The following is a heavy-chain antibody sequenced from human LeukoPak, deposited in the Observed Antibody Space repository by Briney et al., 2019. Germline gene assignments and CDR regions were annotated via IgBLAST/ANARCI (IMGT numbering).Heavy chain of an antibody. V-gene: IGHV4-39*01. CDR3: ARLNDILTGYRYYSDY. CDR1: GGSISSSSYC. D-gene: IGHD3-9*01. CDR2: IYYSGST. J-gene: IGHJ4*02. Sequence: SETLSLTCTVSGGSISSSSYCWGWIRQPPGKGLEWIGSIYYSGSTYYNPSLKSRVTISVDTSKNQFSLKLSSVTAADTAVYYCARLNDILTGYRYYSDYWGQGTLVTVSS.